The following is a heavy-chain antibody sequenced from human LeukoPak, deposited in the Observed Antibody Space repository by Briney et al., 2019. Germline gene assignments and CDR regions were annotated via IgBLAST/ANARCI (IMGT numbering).Heavy chain of an antibody. J-gene: IGHJ5*02. D-gene: IGHD1-26*01. V-gene: IGHV4-34*01. CDR1: GASFSDYY. Sequence: SETLSLTCVVYGASFSDYYWTWIRQPPGKGLEWIGEINRSGSTNYNPSLKSRVTLSVDTSKNQFSLRLSSVTAADTAVYYCARGTGSYHWFDPWGQGTLVTVSS. CDR2: INRSGST. CDR3: ARGTGSYHWFDP.